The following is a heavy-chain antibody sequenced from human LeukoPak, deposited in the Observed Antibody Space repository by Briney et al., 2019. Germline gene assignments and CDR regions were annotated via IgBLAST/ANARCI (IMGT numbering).Heavy chain of an antibody. V-gene: IGHV3-21*01. CDR1: GFIFSSYN. J-gene: IGHJ3*01. CDR2: ISSSSNYI. Sequence: GGSLRLSCAASGFIFSSYNMNWVRQAPGKGLEWVSFISSSSNYIYYADSVKGRFTISRDNAKSSLSLQMNSLSAEDTAVYYCARDGYNSANGIDVWGQGTMVTVS. D-gene: IGHD1-1*01. CDR3: ARDGYNSANGIDV.